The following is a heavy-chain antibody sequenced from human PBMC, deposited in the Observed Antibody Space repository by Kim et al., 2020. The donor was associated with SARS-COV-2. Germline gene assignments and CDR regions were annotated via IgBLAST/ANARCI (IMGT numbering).Heavy chain of an antibody. CDR1: GFTFSDYY. Sequence: GGSLRLSCAASGFTFSDYYMSWSRQAPGKGLEWVSYISSSIDYTNYVDSLKGRFTISRDNAKNSLYLQMNSLRADDTAVYYCARVSLGRSSWYYFDYWGQGTLVTVSS. J-gene: IGHJ4*02. D-gene: IGHD6-13*01. CDR2: ISSSIDYT. CDR3: ARVSLGRSSWYYFDY. V-gene: IGHV3-11*05.